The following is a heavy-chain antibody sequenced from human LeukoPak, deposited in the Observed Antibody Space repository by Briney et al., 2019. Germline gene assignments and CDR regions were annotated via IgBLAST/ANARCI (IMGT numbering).Heavy chain of an antibody. CDR2: IIPILGIA. CDR1: GYTFTGYY. V-gene: IGHV1-69*04. Sequence: SVKVSCKASGYTFTGYYMHWVRQAPGQGLEWMGRIIPILGIANYAQKFQGRVTITADKSTSTAYMELSSLRSEDTAVYYCARGIAAAGIEVGYWGQGTLVTVSS. CDR3: ARGIAAAGIEVGY. J-gene: IGHJ4*02. D-gene: IGHD6-13*01.